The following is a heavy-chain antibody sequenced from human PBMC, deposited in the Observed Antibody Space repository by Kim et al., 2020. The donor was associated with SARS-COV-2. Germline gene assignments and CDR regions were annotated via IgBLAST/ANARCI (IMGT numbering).Heavy chain of an antibody. CDR1: GGTFSSYA. D-gene: IGHD2-2*01. Sequence: SVKVSCKASGGTFSSYAISWVRQAPGQGLEWMGGIIPIFGTANYAQKFQGRVTITADESTSTAYMELSSLRSEDTAVYYCARGSIGYCSSTSCPSYWYFDLWGRGTLVTVSS. CDR2: IIPIFGTA. V-gene: IGHV1-69*13. CDR3: ARGSIGYCSSTSCPSYWYFDL. J-gene: IGHJ2*01.